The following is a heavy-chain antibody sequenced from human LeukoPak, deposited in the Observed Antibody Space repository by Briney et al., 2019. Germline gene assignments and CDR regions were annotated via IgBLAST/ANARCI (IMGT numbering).Heavy chain of an antibody. CDR1: GYSFTSYW. V-gene: IGHV5-51*01. CDR3: ARHGGGSGSYYQPYDY. CDR2: IYPGDSDT. D-gene: IGHD3-10*01. Sequence: GESLKISCQGSGYSFTSYWIGWVRPMPGKGLEWMGIIYPGDSDTRYSPSFQGQVTISADKSISTAYLRWSSLKASDTAMYYCARHGGGSGSYYQPYDYWGQGTLVTVSS. J-gene: IGHJ4*02.